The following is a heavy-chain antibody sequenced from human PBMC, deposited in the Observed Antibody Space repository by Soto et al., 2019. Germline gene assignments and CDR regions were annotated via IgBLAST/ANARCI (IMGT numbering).Heavy chain of an antibody. D-gene: IGHD3-22*01. CDR2: ISYGGGTT. J-gene: IGHJ4*02. Sequence: GGSLRLSCAASEFTFSNYAMSWVRQAPGKGLEWVSAISYGGGTTYYADSVKGRFTISRDNSKNTLYLQMNSLRAEDTAVYYCAKNPGYYYDSTGYDFYYWGQGTLVTVSS. V-gene: IGHV3-23*01. CDR1: EFTFSNYA. CDR3: AKNPGYYYDSTGYDFYY.